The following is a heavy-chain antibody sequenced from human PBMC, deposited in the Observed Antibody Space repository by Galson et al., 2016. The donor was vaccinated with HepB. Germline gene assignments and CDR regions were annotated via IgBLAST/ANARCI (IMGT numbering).Heavy chain of an antibody. CDR3: TGQHVGFYYYSGMDV. V-gene: IGHV3-49*03. CDR1: GFTFGDYA. J-gene: IGHJ6*02. D-gene: IGHD6-6*01. CDR2: IRSKTYGGTT. Sequence: SLRLSCAASGFTFGDYAMSWFRQAPGKRLEWLGFIRSKTYGGTTEYAASVKDRFTISRDYSKSIAYLQMNSLKTEDTAVYYCTGQHVGFYYYSGMDVWGQGTTVTVSS.